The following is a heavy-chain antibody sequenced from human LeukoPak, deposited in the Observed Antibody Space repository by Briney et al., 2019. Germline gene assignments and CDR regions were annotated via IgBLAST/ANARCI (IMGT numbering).Heavy chain of an antibody. CDR1: GGSISSYY. CDR2: IYYSGST. V-gene: IGHV4-59*13. Sequence: SETLSLTCSVSGGSISSYYWRWIRQPPGKGLEWIGYIYYSGSTNYNPSLKSRVTISVDTSKNQFSLKLSSVTAADTAVYYCARWRGDYGFDYWGQGTLVTVSS. J-gene: IGHJ4*02. CDR3: ARWRGDYGFDY. D-gene: IGHD4-17*01.